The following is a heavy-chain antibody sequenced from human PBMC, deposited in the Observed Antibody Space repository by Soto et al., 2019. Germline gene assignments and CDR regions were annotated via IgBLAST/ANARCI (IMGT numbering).Heavy chain of an antibody. CDR1: GFTFSSYG. Sequence: GGSLRLSCAASGFTFSSYGMHWVRQAPGKGLEWVAVIWYDGSNKYYADSVKGRFTISRDNSKNTLYLQMNSLRAEDTAVYYCAREVVVVAVFDLSGMDVWGQGTTVTVSS. V-gene: IGHV3-33*01. J-gene: IGHJ6*02. CDR2: IWYDGSNK. CDR3: AREVVVVAVFDLSGMDV. D-gene: IGHD2-15*01.